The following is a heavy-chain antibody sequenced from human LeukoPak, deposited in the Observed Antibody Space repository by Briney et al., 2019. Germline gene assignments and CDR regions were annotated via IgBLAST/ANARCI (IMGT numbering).Heavy chain of an antibody. V-gene: IGHV3-48*03. CDR3: ARWRSIRAYDFGVQYSGMDV. CDR2: VSSSGRVI. CDR1: GFTFSSYE. Sequence: GGSLRLSCAASGFTFSSYEMNWVRQAPGKGLEWVSYVSSSGRVIYYPDSVKGRFTISRDNAKSSLYLQMNSLRAEDTAVYYCARWRSIRAYDFGVQYSGMDVWGQGTTVTVSS. D-gene: IGHD4/OR15-4a*01. J-gene: IGHJ6*02.